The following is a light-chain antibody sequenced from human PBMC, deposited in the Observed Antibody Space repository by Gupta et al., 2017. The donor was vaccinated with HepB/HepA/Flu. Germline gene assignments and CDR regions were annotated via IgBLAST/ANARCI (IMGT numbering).Light chain of an antibody. CDR1: QTVRSSF. CDR3: QQYGDSPRT. CDR2: GAS. J-gene: IGKJ1*01. Sequence: EIVLTQSPGTLSLSPGERATLSCRASQTVRSSFLAWYQQKSGQTPRVIIYGASSRATGIPDRFSGSGSGTDFTLIISRLEPEDFAVYYCQQYGDSPRTFGQGTKVEIK. V-gene: IGKV3-20*01.